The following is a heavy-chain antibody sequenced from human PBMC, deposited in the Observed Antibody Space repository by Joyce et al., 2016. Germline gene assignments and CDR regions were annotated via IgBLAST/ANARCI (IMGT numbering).Heavy chain of an antibody. CDR2: IYHNGST. D-gene: IGHD2-21*01. CDR3: ARDFFEFVVGPFGRSRLAAFDI. J-gene: IGHJ3*02. CDR1: GSSINSGYS. V-gene: IGHV4-38-2*02. Sequence: QVQLQESGPGLVKPSETLSLTCAVSGSSINSGYSWGWIRQPPGKGLEWIGSIYHNGSTYYNPSLKSRLTMSLDTSKNQFSLKLNSMTAADTAVYYCARDFFEFVVGPFGRSRLAAFDIWGQGTMVIVSS.